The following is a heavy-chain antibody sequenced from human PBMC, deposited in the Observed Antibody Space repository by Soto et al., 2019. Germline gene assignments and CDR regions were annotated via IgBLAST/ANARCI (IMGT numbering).Heavy chain of an antibody. CDR2: IYSGGST. D-gene: IGHD6-13*01. Sequence: GGSLRLSCAASGFTVSSNYMSWVRQAPGKGLEWVSVIYSGGSTYYADSMKGRFTISRHNSKNTLYLQMNSLRAQDTAVYYCARGYSSSPKGYYYYMDVWGKGTQVTVSS. J-gene: IGHJ6*03. CDR1: GFTVSSNY. CDR3: ARGYSSSPKGYYYYMDV. V-gene: IGHV3-53*04.